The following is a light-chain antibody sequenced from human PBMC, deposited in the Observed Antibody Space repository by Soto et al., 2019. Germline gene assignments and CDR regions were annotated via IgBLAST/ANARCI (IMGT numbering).Light chain of an antibody. CDR1: QSVSSN. V-gene: IGKV3D-15*01. CDR2: GAS. J-gene: IGKJ5*01. Sequence: EIVMTQSPATLSVSPGDRATLSCRASQSVSSNLAWYQQKPGQAPRLLIYGASTRATGIPARFSGSGSGTDFTLTISSLEPEDFAVYYCQQRTYSITFGQGTRLEI. CDR3: QQRTYSIT.